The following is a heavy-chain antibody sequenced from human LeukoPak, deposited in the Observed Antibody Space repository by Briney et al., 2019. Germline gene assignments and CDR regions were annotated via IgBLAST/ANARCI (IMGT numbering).Heavy chain of an antibody. CDR2: LYSAGST. CDR1: GFIVSNNF. D-gene: IGHD5-12*01. Sequence: PGGSLRLSCAASGFIVSNNFMSWVRQAPGKGLEWVSVLYSAGSTFYVDSVKGRFTISRDNAKNTLYLQMNSLRAEDTALYYCTRSDSGQIDYWGQGTLVSVSS. CDR3: TRSDSGQIDY. V-gene: IGHV3-66*01. J-gene: IGHJ4*02.